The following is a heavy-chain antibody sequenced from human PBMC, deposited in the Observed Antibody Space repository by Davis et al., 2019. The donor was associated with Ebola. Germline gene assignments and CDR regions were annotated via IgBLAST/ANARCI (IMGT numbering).Heavy chain of an antibody. J-gene: IGHJ4*02. CDR2: ISTNGGST. D-gene: IGHD5-24*01. V-gene: IGHV3-64*02. Sequence: GESLKISCAASGFTFSSYAMHWVRQAPGTGLEHVSAISTNGGSTYYADSVKGRFTISRDNSKNTLYLQMGSLKGEDMAVYYCARDDGHNFVLGGPDYWGQGTLVTVSS. CDR3: ARDDGHNFVLGGPDY. CDR1: GFTFSSYA.